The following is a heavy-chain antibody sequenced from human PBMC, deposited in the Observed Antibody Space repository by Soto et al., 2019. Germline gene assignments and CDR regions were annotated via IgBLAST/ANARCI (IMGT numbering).Heavy chain of an antibody. CDR3: ARDLRSDPPDY. Sequence: PSETLSLTCTVSGGSISSGDYYWSWIRQPPGKGLEWIGYIYYSGSTYYNPSLKSRVTISLDRSKNQFSLKLSSVTAADTAVYYCARDLRSDPPDYWGQGTLVTVSS. J-gene: IGHJ4*02. V-gene: IGHV4-30-4*01. CDR2: IYYSGST. CDR1: GGSISSGDYY.